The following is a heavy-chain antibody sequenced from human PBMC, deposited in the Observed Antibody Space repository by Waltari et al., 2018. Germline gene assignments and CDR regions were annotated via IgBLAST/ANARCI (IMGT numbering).Heavy chain of an antibody. J-gene: IGHJ6*03. Sequence: QVQLAQSGAEVKTPGSSVKVSCTAPGATFSSYAIRWVRPAPGQGLEWMGGIIPIFGTANYAQKFQGRVTITADKSTSTAYMELSSLRSEDTAVYYCARCPGQDYYYMDVWGKGTTVTVSS. CDR3: ARCPGQDYYYMDV. CDR1: GATFSSYA. V-gene: IGHV1-69*14. CDR2: IIPIFGTA.